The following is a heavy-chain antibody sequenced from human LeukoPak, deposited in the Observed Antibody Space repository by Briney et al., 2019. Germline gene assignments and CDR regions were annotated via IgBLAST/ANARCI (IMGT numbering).Heavy chain of an antibody. CDR1: GGSLSDYS. J-gene: IGHJ6*03. CDR3: ARVAQGYALWNGYYYYYYMDV. CDR2: INDSGST. Sequence: SETLSLTCDVFGGSLSDYSWSWIRQSPEKGLGWIGEINDSGSTKYNPSLTGRVTLSVDRSTNQFSLKLSSLTATDTAVYYCARVAQGYALWNGYYYYYYMDVWGKGTAVTISS. D-gene: IGHD5-12*01. V-gene: IGHV4-34*01.